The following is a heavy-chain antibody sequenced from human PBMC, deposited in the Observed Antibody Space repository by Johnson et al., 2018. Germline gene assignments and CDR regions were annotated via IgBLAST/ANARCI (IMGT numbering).Heavy chain of an antibody. CDR1: GFTFSRYD. V-gene: IGHV3-66*02. J-gene: IGHJ4*02. D-gene: IGHD6-13*01. CDR3: AKDFGAAVAGTFDH. CDR2: IYSDGST. Sequence: VQSGGSLRLSCAASGFTFSRYDMHWVRQAIGKGLEWVSIIYSDGSTHYADYVKGRLTISRDNSKNTLYLQMNSLRAEDTAVYYCAKDFGAAVAGTFDHWGQGTLVTVSS.